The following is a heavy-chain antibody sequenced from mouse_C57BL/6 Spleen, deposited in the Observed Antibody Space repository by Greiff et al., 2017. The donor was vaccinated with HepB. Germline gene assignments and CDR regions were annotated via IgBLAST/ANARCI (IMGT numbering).Heavy chain of an antibody. CDR3: ANSWGAWFAY. CDR2: ISSGSSTI. CDR1: GFTFSDYG. Sequence: EVKLMESGGGLVKPGGSLKLSCAASGFTFSDYGMHWVRQAPEKGLEWVAYISSGSSTIYYADTVKGRFTISRDNAKNTLFLQMTSLRSEDTAMYYCANSWGAWFAYGGQGTLVTVSA. J-gene: IGHJ3*01. V-gene: IGHV5-17*01.